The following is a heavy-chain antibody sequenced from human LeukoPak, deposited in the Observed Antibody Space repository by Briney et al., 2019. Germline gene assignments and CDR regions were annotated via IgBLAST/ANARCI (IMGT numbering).Heavy chain of an antibody. CDR2: ISYDGSNK. V-gene: IGHV3-30*18. CDR3: AKITESPGDF. D-gene: IGHD3-10*01. J-gene: IGHJ4*02. Sequence: GRSMRLSCAASGFTFSSYGMHWVRQAQGKGLEWVAVISYDGSNKYYADSVEGRFTISRDNSKNTLYLQMNSLRAEDTAVYYCAKITESPGDFWGQGTLVTVSS. CDR1: GFTFSSYG.